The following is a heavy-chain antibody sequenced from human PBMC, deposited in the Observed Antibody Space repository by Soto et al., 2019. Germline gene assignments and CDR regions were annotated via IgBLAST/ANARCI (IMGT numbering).Heavy chain of an antibody. CDR2: INAGNGNT. V-gene: IGHV1-3*01. CDR3: ARLTGGVRLVLDY. J-gene: IGHJ4*02. D-gene: IGHD3-16*01. Sequence: SVKVSCKASGYTFTSYAMHWVRQAPGQRLEWMGWINAGNGNTKYSQKFEGRVTMTTDTSTSTAYMELRSLRFDDTAIYYCARLTGGVRLVLDYWGQGTQVTVSS. CDR1: GYTFTSYA.